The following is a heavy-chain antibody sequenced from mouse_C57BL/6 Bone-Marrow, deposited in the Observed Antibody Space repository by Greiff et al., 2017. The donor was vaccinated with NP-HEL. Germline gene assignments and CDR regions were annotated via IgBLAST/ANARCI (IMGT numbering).Heavy chain of an antibody. CDR1: GYTFTDYE. V-gene: IGHV1-15*01. D-gene: IGHD2-10*01. CDR3: TRCPYYDLYWYFDV. Sequence: QVQLQQSWAELVRPGASVTLSCKASGYTFTDYEMHWVKQTPVHGLEWIGAIDPETGGTAYNQKFKGKAILTADKSSSTAYMELRSLTSEDSAVYYCTRCPYYDLYWYFDVWGTGTTVTVSS. CDR2: IDPETGGT. J-gene: IGHJ1*03.